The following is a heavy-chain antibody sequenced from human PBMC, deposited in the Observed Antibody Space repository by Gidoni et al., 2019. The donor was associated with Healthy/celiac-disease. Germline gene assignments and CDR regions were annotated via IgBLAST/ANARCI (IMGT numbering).Heavy chain of an antibody. V-gene: IGHV3-48*03. Sequence: EVQLVESGGGLVQPGGSLRLSCAASGFTFSSYEMNWVRQAPGKGLEWVSYISSSGSTIYYADSLKGRFTISRDNAKNSLYLQMNSLRAEDTAVYYCARGEKALVVVIPGSLFDYWGQGTLVTVSS. CDR3: ARGEKALVVVIPGSLFDY. CDR2: ISSSGSTI. J-gene: IGHJ4*02. CDR1: GFTFSSYE. D-gene: IGHD3-22*01.